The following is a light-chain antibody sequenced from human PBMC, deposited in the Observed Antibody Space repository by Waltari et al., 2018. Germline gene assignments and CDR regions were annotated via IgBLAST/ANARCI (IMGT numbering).Light chain of an antibody. Sequence: QSALPQPASVSGSPGQWITISCTGSNSDVGTYNYVSWYQQHPGKAPKLMIYDVSKRPSGVSDRFSDSKSGNTASLTISGLQAEDEADYYCSSYTSSSTLVFGGGTKVTVL. CDR3: SSYTSSSTLV. V-gene: IGLV2-14*01. CDR1: NSDVGTYNY. CDR2: DVS. J-gene: IGLJ3*02.